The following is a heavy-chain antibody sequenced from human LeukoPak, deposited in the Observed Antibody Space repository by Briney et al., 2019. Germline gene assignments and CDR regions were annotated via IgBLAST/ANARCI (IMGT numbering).Heavy chain of an antibody. J-gene: IGHJ3*02. Sequence: SETLSLTCTVSGGSISSGDYYWSWIRQPPGKGLEWIGYIYYSGSTYYNPSLKSRVTISVDTSKNQFSLKLSSVTAADTAVYYCARVTYGSGTAFDIWGQGTLVTVSS. CDR2: IYYSGST. CDR3: ARVTYGSGTAFDI. V-gene: IGHV4-30-4*08. D-gene: IGHD3-10*01. CDR1: GGSISSGDYY.